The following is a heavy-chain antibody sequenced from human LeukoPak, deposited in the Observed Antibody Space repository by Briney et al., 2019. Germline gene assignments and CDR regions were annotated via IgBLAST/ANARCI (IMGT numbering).Heavy chain of an antibody. Sequence: ASVKVSCKASGYIFINYGICWVRQAPGQGPEWMGWISAYSGNTKYAQKFQGRLTMTTDTSTSTAYMDLRSLRSDDTAVYYCARYGDYAPRYFDLWGRGTLVTVSS. J-gene: IGHJ2*01. CDR3: ARYGDYAPRYFDL. CDR2: ISAYSGNT. CDR1: GYIFINYG. D-gene: IGHD4-17*01. V-gene: IGHV1-18*01.